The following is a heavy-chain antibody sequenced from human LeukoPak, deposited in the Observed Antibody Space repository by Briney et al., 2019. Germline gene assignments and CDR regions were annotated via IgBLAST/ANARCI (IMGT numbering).Heavy chain of an antibody. CDR1: GFTFSTYA. J-gene: IGHJ5*02. D-gene: IGHD4-17*01. Sequence: GGSLRLSCAASGFTFSTYAMSWVRQAPGKGLEWVSSISASGGGTYYAASVKGRFTISRDNSKNTLSPQMNSLRADDTAVYYCAKDDYGDYVRWFDPWGQGTLVTVSS. CDR3: AKDDYGDYVRWFDP. CDR2: ISASGGGT. V-gene: IGHV3-23*01.